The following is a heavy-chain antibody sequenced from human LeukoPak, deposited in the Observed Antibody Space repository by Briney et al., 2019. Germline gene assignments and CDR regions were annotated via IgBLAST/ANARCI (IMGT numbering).Heavy chain of an antibody. CDR1: GFTFSTYV. J-gene: IGHJ4*02. Sequence: QPGGSLRLSCAASGFTFSTYVMNWFRQAPGKGLEWVSTINVGAEYIFYADSVKGRFTISRDDSNNALYLQMHSLRAEDTALYYCASGPPFLKYFEYWGQGTLVTVSS. CDR2: INVGAEYI. V-gene: IGHV3-23*01. CDR3: ASGPPFLKYFEY. D-gene: IGHD3-3*01.